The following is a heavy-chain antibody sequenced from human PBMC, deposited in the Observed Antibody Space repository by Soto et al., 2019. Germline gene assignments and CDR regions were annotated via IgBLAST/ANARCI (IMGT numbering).Heavy chain of an antibody. J-gene: IGHJ4*02. Sequence: SETLSLTCTVSGGSINNFYWSWIRQPPGKGLEWIGYISYSGNTNYNPSFKSRVSISVDTSKNQFSLNLTSVTAADTAVYYCARAPMVLTRSHFDSWGQGTPVTVSS. CDR1: GGSINNFY. D-gene: IGHD2-8*01. V-gene: IGHV4-59*01. CDR2: ISYSGNT. CDR3: ARAPMVLTRSHFDS.